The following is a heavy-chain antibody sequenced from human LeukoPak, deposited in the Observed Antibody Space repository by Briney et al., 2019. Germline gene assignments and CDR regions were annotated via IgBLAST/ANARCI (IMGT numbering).Heavy chain of an antibody. CDR1: GGTFSSYA. J-gene: IGHJ6*02. Sequence: ASVKVSCKASGGTFSSYAISWVRQAPGQGLEWMGRIIPILGIANYAQKFQGRVTITADKSTSTAYMELSSLRSEDTAVYFCARTGFGRDYYGMDVWGQGTTVTVSS. V-gene: IGHV1-69*04. CDR2: IIPILGIA. D-gene: IGHD3-16*01. CDR3: ARTGFGRDYYGMDV.